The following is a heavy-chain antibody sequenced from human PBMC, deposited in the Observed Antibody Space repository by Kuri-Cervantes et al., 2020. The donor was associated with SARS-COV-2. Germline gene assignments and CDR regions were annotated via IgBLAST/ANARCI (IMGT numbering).Heavy chain of an antibody. CDR3: ARGVVRGYSFDY. V-gene: IGHV4-38-2*01. D-gene: IGHD3-10*01. J-gene: IGHJ4*02. Sequence: SQTLSLTCAVSGYSISSGYYWGWIRQPPGKGLEWIGEINHSGSTNYNPSLKSRVTVSVDTSKNQFSLKLSSVTAADTAVYYCARGVVRGYSFDYWGQGTLVTVSS. CDR2: INHSGST. CDR1: GYSISSGYY.